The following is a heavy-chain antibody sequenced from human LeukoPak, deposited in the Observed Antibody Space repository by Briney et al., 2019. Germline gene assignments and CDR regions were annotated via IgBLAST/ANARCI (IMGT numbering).Heavy chain of an antibody. D-gene: IGHD3-3*01. J-gene: IGHJ5*02. V-gene: IGHV4-31*03. CDR1: GGSISSGGYY. CDR3: ARDLRNYDFWSGYST. CDR2: IYYSGST. Sequence: PSETLSLTCTVSGGSISSGGYYWSWIRQHPGKGLEWIGYIYYSGSTYYNPSLKSRVTISVVTSKNQFSLKLSSVTAADTAVYYCARDLRNYDFWSGYSTWGQGTLVTVSS.